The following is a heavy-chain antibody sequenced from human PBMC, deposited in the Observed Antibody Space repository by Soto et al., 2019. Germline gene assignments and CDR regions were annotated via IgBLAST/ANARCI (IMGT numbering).Heavy chain of an antibody. CDR3: ARHFEQRHYYYYGMDV. CDR1: GGSISSSSYY. D-gene: IGHD6-25*01. J-gene: IGHJ6*02. V-gene: IGHV4-39*01. Sequence: PSETLSLTCTVSGGSISSSSYYWGWIRQPPGKGLEWIGSIYYSGSTYYNPSLKSRVTISVDTSKNQFSLKLSSVTAADTAVYYCARHFEQRHYYYYGMDVWGQGTTVTVSS. CDR2: IYYSGST.